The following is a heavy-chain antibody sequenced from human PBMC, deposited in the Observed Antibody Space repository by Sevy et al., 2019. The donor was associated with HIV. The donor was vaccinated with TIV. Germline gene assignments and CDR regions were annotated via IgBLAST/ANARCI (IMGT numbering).Heavy chain of an antibody. CDR3: AREGSAYDTYYYHYAMDV. D-gene: IGHD5-12*01. Sequence: GGSLRLSCAASGFTFKSYWMTWVRQAPGKGLEWVANINQDGSENDYSDSLKGRFSISKDNSKNSVHLQINTLRAEDTAVYYCAREGSAYDTYYYHYAMDVWGQGTTVTVSS. CDR1: GFTFKSYW. CDR2: INQDGSEN. V-gene: IGHV3-7*01. J-gene: IGHJ6*02.